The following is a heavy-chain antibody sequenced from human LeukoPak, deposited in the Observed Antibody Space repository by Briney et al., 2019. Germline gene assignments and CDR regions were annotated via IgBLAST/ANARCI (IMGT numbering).Heavy chain of an antibody. D-gene: IGHD5-12*01. CDR2: INHSGST. CDR1: GGSFSGYY. J-gene: IGHJ4*02. V-gene: IGHV4-34*01. CDR3: ARGRDYIRLRSLDY. Sequence: SETLSLTCAVYGGSFSGYYWSWIRQPPGKGLEWIGEINHSGSTNYNPSLKSRVTISVDTSKNQFSLKLSSVTAADTAAYYCARGRDYIRLRSLDYWGQGTLVTVSS.